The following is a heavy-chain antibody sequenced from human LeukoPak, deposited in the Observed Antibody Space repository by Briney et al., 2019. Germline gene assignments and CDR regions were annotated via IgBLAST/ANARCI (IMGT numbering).Heavy chain of an antibody. J-gene: IGHJ4*02. Sequence: SETLSLTCTVSGGSISSSSYYWGWIRQPPGKGLEWIGSIYYSGRTYYNPSLKSRVTISVDRSKNQFSLKLSSVTAADTAVYYCARSRDIVATSPFDYWGQGTLVTVSS. V-gene: IGHV4-39*07. D-gene: IGHD5-12*01. CDR2: IYYSGRT. CDR3: ARSRDIVATSPFDY. CDR1: GGSISSSSYY.